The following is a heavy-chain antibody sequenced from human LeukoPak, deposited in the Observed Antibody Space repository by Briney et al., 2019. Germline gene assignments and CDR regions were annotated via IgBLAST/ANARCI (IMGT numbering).Heavy chain of an antibody. CDR1: GFTFSGYW. CDR3: AKVEGASKASVY. Sequence: GGSLRLSCAASGFTFSGYWMAWVRQAPGRGLEWVSSISGSGGSTYYADSVKGRFTISRDNSKNTLYLQMYSLRAEDTAVYYCAKVEGASKASVYWGQGALVTVSS. V-gene: IGHV3-23*01. D-gene: IGHD1-1*01. CDR2: ISGSGGST. J-gene: IGHJ4*02.